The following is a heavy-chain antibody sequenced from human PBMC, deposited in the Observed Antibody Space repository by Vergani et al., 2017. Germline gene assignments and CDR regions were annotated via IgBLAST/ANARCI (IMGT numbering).Heavy chain of an antibody. CDR2: TYYSGST. D-gene: IGHD5-12*01. V-gene: IGHV4-31*03. J-gene: IGHJ6*03. Sequence: QVQLQESGPGLVKPSQTLSLTCPVSGGPIPRGGYYWSWIRQHPGKGLEWIGSTYYSGSTYYNPSLKSRVTISVDTSKNQFSLKLSSVTAADTAVYYCAREEVATTPYYYYYMDVWGKGTTVTVSS. CDR1: GGPIPRGGYY. CDR3: AREEVATTPYYYYYMDV.